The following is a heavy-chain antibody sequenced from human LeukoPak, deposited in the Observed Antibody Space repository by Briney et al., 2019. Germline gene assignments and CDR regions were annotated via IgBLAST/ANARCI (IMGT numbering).Heavy chain of an antibody. CDR1: GGSISSGGYY. Sequence: DPSETLSLTCTVSGGSISSGGYYWSWIRQHPGKGLEWIGYIYYSGSTYYNPSLKSRVTISVDTSKNQFSLKLSSVTAADTAVYYCAMFSSSWINAFDIWGQGTMVTVSS. J-gene: IGHJ3*02. CDR3: AMFSSSWINAFDI. CDR2: IYYSGST. V-gene: IGHV4-31*03. D-gene: IGHD6-13*01.